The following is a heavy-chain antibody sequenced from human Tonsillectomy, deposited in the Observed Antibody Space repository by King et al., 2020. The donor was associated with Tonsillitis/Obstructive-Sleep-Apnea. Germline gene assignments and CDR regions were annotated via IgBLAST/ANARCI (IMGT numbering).Heavy chain of an antibody. Sequence: QLVQSGAEVKKPGSSVKVSCKASGDTFSSHAITWVRQAPGQGLEWMGGLIYNLGIANYAHKFHGRVTITADKYTSTTYMEVRGLRSEDKAVYYCEHSGKGYNHFYDHGIDVWGQGTTVTVS. V-gene: IGHV1-69*10. CDR1: GDTFSSHA. J-gene: IGHJ6*02. D-gene: IGHD5-24*01. CDR2: LIYNLGIA. CDR3: EHSGKGYNHFYDHGIDV.